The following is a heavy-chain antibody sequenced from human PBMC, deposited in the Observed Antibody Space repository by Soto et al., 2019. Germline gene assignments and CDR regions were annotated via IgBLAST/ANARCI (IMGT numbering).Heavy chain of an antibody. CDR3: ARVGYYDRSGYFDY. CDR1: GFTFSSYG. J-gene: IGHJ4*02. Sequence: QVQLVESGGGVVQPGRSLRLSCAASGFTFSSYGMHWVRQAPGKGLEWVAVIWDDGSNKYYADSVKGRFTISRDNSKNTLYLQMNSLRAEDTAVYYCARVGYYDRSGYFDYWGQGTLVTVSS. CDR2: IWDDGSNK. V-gene: IGHV3-33*01. D-gene: IGHD3-22*01.